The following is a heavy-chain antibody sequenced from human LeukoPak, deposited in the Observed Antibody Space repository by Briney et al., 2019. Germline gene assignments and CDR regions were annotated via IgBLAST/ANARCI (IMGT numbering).Heavy chain of an antibody. D-gene: IGHD1-26*01. CDR1: GFTFDDYG. CDR3: ARVSVSVGAAALFDY. V-gene: IGHV3-20*04. CDR2: INWNGGST. Sequence: PGGSLRLSCAASGFTFDDYGMSWVRQAPGKGLEWVSGINWNGGSTGYADSVKGRFTISRDNAKNSLYLQMNSLRAEDTAVYYCARVSVSVGAAALFDYWGQGTLVTVSS. J-gene: IGHJ4*02.